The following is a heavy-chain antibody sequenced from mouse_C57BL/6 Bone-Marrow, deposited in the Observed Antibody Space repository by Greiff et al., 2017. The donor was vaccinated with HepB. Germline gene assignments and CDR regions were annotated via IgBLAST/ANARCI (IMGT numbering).Heavy chain of an antibody. CDR3: ARGLPYWYFDV. J-gene: IGHJ1*03. CDR1: GYTFTDYY. V-gene: IGHV1-26*01. CDR2: INPNNGGT. D-gene: IGHD2-2*01. Sequence: EVQLQQSGPELVKPGASVKISCKASGYTFTDYYMNWVKQSHGKSLEWIGDINPNNGGTSYNQKFKGKATLTVDKSSSTAYMELRSLTSEDSAVYYCARGLPYWYFDVWGTGTTVTVSS.